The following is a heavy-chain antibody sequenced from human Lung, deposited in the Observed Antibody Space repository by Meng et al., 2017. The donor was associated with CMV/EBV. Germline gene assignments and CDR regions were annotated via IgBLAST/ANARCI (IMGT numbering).Heavy chain of an antibody. CDR1: GGSISSSSYS. J-gene: IGHJ5*02. Sequence: QLQLQESGPGLVKPSETLSLTCPVSGGSISSSSYSWGWIRQPPGKGLEWIGSIYYSGSTYYNPSLKSRVTISVDTSKNQFSLKLSSVTAADTAVYYCAREQIVATIIPVDWFDPWGQGTLVTVSS. D-gene: IGHD5-12*01. CDR3: AREQIVATIIPVDWFDP. CDR2: IYYSGST. V-gene: IGHV4-39*07.